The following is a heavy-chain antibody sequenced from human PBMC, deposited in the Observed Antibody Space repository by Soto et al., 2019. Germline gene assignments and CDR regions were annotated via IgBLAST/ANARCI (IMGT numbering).Heavy chain of an antibody. V-gene: IGHV3-72*01. D-gene: IGHD5-12*01. CDR3: AVGIVATGSY. Sequence: EVQVVESGGGLVQPGGSLRLSCEASGFTFSDYTMDWGRQAPGKGLEWVGRSSKTGNTYTTQYAASVKGRFTISREGFKNSVYLQMNSLKSEDTAVYYCAVGIVATGSYWGQGTLVTVSS. CDR1: GFTFSDYT. J-gene: IGHJ4*02. CDR2: SSKTGNTYTT.